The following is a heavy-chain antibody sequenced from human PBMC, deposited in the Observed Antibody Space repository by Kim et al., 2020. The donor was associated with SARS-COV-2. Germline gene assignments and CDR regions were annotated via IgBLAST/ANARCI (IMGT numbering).Heavy chain of an antibody. CDR3: AKGLPGSFTFEV. Sequence: GGSLRLSCAASGFTFSNCAMSWVRQAPGKGLEWVSLIYKDGAGTYYPDSVKGRFTISRDNSRSALYLQMNILRAEDTAIYYCAKGLPGSFTFEVWGQGTMVTVSS. CDR2: IYKDGAGT. J-gene: IGHJ3*01. D-gene: IGHD3-10*01. V-gene: IGHV3-23*03. CDR1: GFTFSNCA.